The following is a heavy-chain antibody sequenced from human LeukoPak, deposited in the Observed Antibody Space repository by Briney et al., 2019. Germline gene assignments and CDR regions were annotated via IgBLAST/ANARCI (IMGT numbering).Heavy chain of an antibody. CDR3: AGTEGYYFDY. D-gene: IGHD6-13*01. J-gene: IGHJ4*02. V-gene: IGHV4-31*03. CDR1: GGSISSGGYY. Sequence: SQTLSLTCTVSGGSISSGGYYWSWIRQHPGKGLEWIGNIYYSGSTYYNPSLKSRVIMSIDTSKNQFSLKLSSVTAADTAVYYCAGTEGYYFDYWGQGTLVTVSS. CDR2: IYYSGST.